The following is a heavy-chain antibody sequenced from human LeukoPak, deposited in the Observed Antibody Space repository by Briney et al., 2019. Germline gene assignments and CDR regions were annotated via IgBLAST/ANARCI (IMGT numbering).Heavy chain of an antibody. Sequence: AGWALRLSRAASGFTFSDYFMSWIRQVPGKGLEWGSYISSGYTNYAGSVKGRFTISRDNAKNSLYRQMNSLRAEDTAVYYCATTNIGPYYFDYWGQGTLVTVSS. CDR2: ISSGYT. CDR3: ATTNIGPYYFDY. V-gene: IGHV3-11*03. CDR1: GFTFSDYF. J-gene: IGHJ4*02.